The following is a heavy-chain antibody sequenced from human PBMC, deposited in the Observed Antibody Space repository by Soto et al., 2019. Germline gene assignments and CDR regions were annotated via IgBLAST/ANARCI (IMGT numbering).Heavy chain of an antibody. D-gene: IGHD3-16*02. CDR1: GGSFSGYY. CDR2: INHSGST. J-gene: IGHJ4*02. V-gene: IGHV4-34*01. CDR3: ARGLLNYDYVWGSYRWGSDILFDY. Sequence: SETLSLTCAVYGGSFSGYYWSWIRQPPGKGLEWIGEINHSGSTNYNPSLKSRVTISVDTSKNQFSLKLSSVTAADTAVYYCARGLLNYDYVWGSYRWGSDILFDYWAREPWSPSPQ.